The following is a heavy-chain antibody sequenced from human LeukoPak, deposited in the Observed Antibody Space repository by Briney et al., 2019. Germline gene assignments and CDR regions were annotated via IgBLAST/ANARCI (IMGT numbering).Heavy chain of an antibody. V-gene: IGHV5-51*01. CDR1: GYSFTSYW. D-gene: IGHD4-17*01. Sequence: GESLKISCKGSGYSFTSYWIGWVRQMPGKGLEWMGIIYPGDSDTRYSPSFQGQVTISADKSISTAYLQWSSLRAEDTAVYYCARAVTYGDYAADYWGQGTLVTVSS. CDR2: IYPGDSDT. CDR3: ARAVTYGDYAADY. J-gene: IGHJ4*02.